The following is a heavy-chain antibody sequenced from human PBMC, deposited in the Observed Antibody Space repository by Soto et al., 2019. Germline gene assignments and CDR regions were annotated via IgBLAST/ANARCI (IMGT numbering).Heavy chain of an antibody. CDR1: GYSISSSNW. J-gene: IGHJ4*02. V-gene: IGHV4-28*01. D-gene: IGHD4-17*01. CDR2: IYYSVST. CDR3: ARLNAYGAYRAFDY. Sequence: PSETLSLTCAVSGYSISSSNWWGWIRQPPGKGLEWIGYIYYSVSTYYNPSLKSRVTMSVDTSKNQFSLKLSSVTAVDTAVYYCARLNAYGAYRAFDYWGQGTLVTVSS.